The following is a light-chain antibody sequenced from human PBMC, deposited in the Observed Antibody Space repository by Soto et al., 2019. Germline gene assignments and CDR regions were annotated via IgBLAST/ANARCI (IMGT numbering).Light chain of an antibody. Sequence: ENVLTQSPAILSLSPGDTATLSCRASQSVGRYLAWYQQKPGQAPRLVIYDASNRATGVPDSFSGSGSGTDFTLSISNLEPEDFAIYYCQQRNNWPPITFGQGTR. CDR2: DAS. CDR1: QSVGRY. CDR3: QQRNNWPPIT. J-gene: IGKJ5*01. V-gene: IGKV3-11*01.